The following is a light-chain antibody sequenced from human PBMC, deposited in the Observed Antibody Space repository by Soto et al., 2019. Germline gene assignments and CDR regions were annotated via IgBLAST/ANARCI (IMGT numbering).Light chain of an antibody. Sequence: EIVLTQSPATLSLSPGERATLSCRASQSVSSYLAWYQQKPGQAPRLLMYEASTRATGIPARFSGGGSGTDFTLTISSLEPEDFAVYYCQQRSGWPWTFGQGTKVDIK. CDR1: QSVSSY. CDR2: EAS. CDR3: QQRSGWPWT. V-gene: IGKV3-11*01. J-gene: IGKJ1*01.